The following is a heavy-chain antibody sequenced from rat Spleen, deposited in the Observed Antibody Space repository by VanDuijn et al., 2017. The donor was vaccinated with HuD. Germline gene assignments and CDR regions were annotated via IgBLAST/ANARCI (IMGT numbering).Heavy chain of an antibody. CDR3: TTGPRILRLDWFAY. J-gene: IGHJ3*01. D-gene: IGHD1-6*01. CDR2: ISAGGDNT. V-gene: IGHV5-27*01. CDR1: GFTFSNYY. Sequence: EVQLVESGGGLVQPGRSLKLSCAASGFTFSNYYMAWVRQAPTKGLEWVAYISAGGDNTYYRDSVKGRFTISRDNAKSTLYLQMDSLRSEDTATYYCTTGPRILRLDWFAYWGQGTLVTVSS.